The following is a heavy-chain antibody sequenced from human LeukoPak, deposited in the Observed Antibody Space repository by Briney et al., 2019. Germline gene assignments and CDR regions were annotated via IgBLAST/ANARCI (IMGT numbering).Heavy chain of an antibody. CDR2: INPSGGST. D-gene: IGHD2-21*02. J-gene: IGHJ6*02. CDR3: ASYCGGDCYSLGAYYYYGMDV. V-gene: IGHV1-46*01. CDR1: GYTLTSYY. Sequence: ASVKVSCKASGYTLTSYYMHWVRQAPGQGLEWMGIINPSGGSTSYAQKFQGRVTMTRDTSTSTVYMELSSLRSEDTAVYYCASYCGGDCYSLGAYYYYGMDVWGQGTTVTVSS.